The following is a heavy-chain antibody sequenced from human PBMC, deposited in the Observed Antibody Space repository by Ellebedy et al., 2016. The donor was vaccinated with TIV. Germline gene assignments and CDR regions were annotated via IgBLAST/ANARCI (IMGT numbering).Heavy chain of an antibody. J-gene: IGHJ4*02. D-gene: IGHD6-19*01. CDR1: GGSISSGGYY. V-gene: IGHV4-31*03. Sequence: SETLSLTCTVSGGSISSGGYYWSWIRQHPGKGLEWIGYIYYSGSTYYNPSLKSRVTISVDTSKNQFSLKLSSVTAADTAVYYCARNSGWTIDYWGQGTLVTVSS. CDR2: IYYSGST. CDR3: ARNSGWTIDY.